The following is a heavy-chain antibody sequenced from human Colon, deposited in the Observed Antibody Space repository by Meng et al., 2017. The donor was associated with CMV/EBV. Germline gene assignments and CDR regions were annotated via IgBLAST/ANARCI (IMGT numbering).Heavy chain of an antibody. Sequence: GESLKISCAVSGFTLRNYNMNWVRQAPAKGLEWVSSISSTGHDMFYADSVKGRFTISTDNTKNSLYLQMNSLGAEDTAVYYCARSLQCTNPNCNDPAYWGQGTLVTVSS. CDR3: ARSLQCTNPNCNDPAY. D-gene: IGHD2-8*01. CDR1: GFTLRNYN. J-gene: IGHJ4*02. CDR2: ISSTGHDM. V-gene: IGHV3-21*01.